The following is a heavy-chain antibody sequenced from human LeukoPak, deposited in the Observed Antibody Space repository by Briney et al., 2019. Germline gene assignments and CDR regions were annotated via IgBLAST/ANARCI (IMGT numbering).Heavy chain of an antibody. V-gene: IGHV4-61*02. CDR3: AREGLYSENWFDP. J-gene: IGHJ5*02. Sequence: SQTLSLSCTVSGGSLSSGSYYWSWIRQPAGKGLEWIGRIYTSGSTNYHPSLKSRVTISVDTSKNQFSLKLSSVTAADTAVYYCAREGLYSENWFDPWGQGTLVTVST. D-gene: IGHD3-10*02. CDR2: IYTSGST. CDR1: GGSLSSGSYY.